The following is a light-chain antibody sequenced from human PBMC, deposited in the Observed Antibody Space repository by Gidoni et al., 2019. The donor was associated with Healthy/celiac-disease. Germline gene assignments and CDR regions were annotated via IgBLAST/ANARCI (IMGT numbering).Light chain of an antibody. V-gene: IGLV3-1*01. CDR2: QDN. CDR1: KLGEKY. J-gene: IGLJ2*01. Sequence: SYELTQPPSVSVSPGQTASITCSGDKLGEKYACWYQQKPGQSPVLVIYQDNKRPSGIPERFSGSNSGNTATLTISGTQAMDEADYYCPAWDSSTVFGGGTKLTVL. CDR3: PAWDSSTV.